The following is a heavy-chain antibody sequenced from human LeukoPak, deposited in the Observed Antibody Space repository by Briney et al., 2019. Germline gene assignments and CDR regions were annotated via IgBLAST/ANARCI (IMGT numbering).Heavy chain of an antibody. CDR2: INHSGST. J-gene: IGHJ4*02. Sequence: SETLSLTCAVYGGSFSGYYWSWIRQPPGKGLEWIGEINHSGSTNYNPSLKSRVTISVDTSKNQFSLKLSSVTAADTAVYYCARGYDYGDYYGLFGYWGQGTLVTVSS. CDR1: GGSFSGYY. CDR3: ARGYDYGDYYGLFGY. D-gene: IGHD4-17*01. V-gene: IGHV4-34*01.